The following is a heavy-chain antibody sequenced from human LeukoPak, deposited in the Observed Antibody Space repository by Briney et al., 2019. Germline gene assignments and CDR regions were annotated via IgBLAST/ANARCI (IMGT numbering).Heavy chain of an antibody. V-gene: IGHV3-30*03. Sequence: PGGSLRLSCAASGFTFISYGMHWVRQAPGKGLEWVAFISSDGSNKYYADSVKGRFTISRDYSKNTLFLQMNSLRAEDTAVYYCARGGGSERWLPTQGFDYWGQGTLVTVSS. D-gene: IGHD5-24*01. CDR1: GFTFISYG. J-gene: IGHJ4*02. CDR3: ARGGGSERWLPTQGFDY. CDR2: ISSDGSNK.